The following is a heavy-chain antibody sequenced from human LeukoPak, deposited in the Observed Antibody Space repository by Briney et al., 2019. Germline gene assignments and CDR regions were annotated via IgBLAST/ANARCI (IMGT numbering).Heavy chain of an antibody. CDR1: GFTFSSYG. V-gene: IGHV3-30*02. D-gene: IGHD5-24*01. CDR3: AKKSQPGVDMATIHFDH. Sequence: GGSLRLSCAASGFTFSSYGMHWVRQAPGKGLEWVAFTRYDGSNKYYADSVKGRFTISRDNSKNTLYLQMNSLRAEDTAVYYCAKKSQPGVDMATIHFDHGGQGTLVTVSS. CDR2: TRYDGSNK. J-gene: IGHJ4*02.